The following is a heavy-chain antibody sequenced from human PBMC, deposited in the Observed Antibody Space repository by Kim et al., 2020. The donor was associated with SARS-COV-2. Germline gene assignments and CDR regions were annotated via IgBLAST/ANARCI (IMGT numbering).Heavy chain of an antibody. D-gene: IGHD3-16*01. J-gene: IGHJ6*02. V-gene: IGHV4-31*03. CDR1: GGSISSGGYY. Sequence: SETLSLTCTVSGGSISSGGYYWSWIRQHPGKGLEWIGYIYYSGSTYYNPSLKSRVTISVDTSKNQFSLKLSSVTAADTAVYYCARLPRRSGGGKTYYYYGMDVWGQGTTVTVSS. CDR3: ARLPRRSGGGKTYYYYGMDV. CDR2: IYYSGST.